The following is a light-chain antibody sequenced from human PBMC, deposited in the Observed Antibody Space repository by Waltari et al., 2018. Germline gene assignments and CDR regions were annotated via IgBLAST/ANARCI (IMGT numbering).Light chain of an antibody. CDR3: QQRSKWFT. J-gene: IGKJ4*01. Sequence: SRRASQSVSSYLAWYQQQPGQAPRPLIYDASKRATGIPARFTGSGSGTHFTLTISSLEPEDFAVYYCQQRSKWFTFGGGTKVEIK. V-gene: IGKV3-11*01. CDR2: DAS. CDR1: QSVSSY.